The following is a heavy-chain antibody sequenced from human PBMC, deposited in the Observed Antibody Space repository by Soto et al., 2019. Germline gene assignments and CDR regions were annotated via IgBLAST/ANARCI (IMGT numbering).Heavy chain of an antibody. Sequence: GSVKVSCKASGYTFTSYAMHWVRQAPGQRLEWMGWMNPSSGNTGYSQKFQGRVTMTRNTSISTAYMELSSLRSEDTAVYYCARGSSGANWGYNYYYYMDVWGKGTTVTVSS. CDR3: ARGSSGANWGYNYYYYMDV. CDR2: MNPSSGNT. CDR1: GYTFTSYA. V-gene: IGHV1-8*02. D-gene: IGHD7-27*01. J-gene: IGHJ6*03.